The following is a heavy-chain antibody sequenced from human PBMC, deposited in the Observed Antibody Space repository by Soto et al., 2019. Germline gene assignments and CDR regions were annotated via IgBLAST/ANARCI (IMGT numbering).Heavy chain of an antibody. CDR3: ARVGYCSGGSCYSAYYYYYYYMDV. CDR2: ISAYNGNT. Sequence: ASVKVSCKASGYTFTSYGISWARQAPGQGLEWMGWISAYNGNTNYAQKLQGRVTMTTDTSTSTAYMELRSLRSDDTAVYYCARVGYCSGGSCYSAYYYYYYYMDVWGKGTTVTVSS. V-gene: IGHV1-18*01. CDR1: GYTFTSYG. J-gene: IGHJ6*03. D-gene: IGHD2-15*01.